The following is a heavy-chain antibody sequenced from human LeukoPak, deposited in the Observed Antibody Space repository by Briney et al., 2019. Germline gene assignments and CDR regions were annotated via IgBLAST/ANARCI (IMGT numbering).Heavy chain of an antibody. J-gene: IGHJ4*02. D-gene: IGHD2-2*01. V-gene: IGHV1-58*01. CDR3: AADAYGDIVVVPAAIG. CDR2: IVVGSGNT. Sequence: ATSLKLSCKASGFTFTSSSLHWVRQPRGQRLEWIGWIVVGSGNTNYAQKFQERVTITRDMSTSTAYMELSSLRSEDTAVYYCAADAYGDIVVVPAAIGWGQGTLVTVSS. CDR1: GFTFTSSS.